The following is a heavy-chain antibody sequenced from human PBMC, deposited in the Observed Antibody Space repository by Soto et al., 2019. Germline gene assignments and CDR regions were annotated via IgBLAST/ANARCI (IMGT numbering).Heavy chain of an antibody. J-gene: IGHJ4*02. V-gene: IGHV1-69*02. D-gene: IGHD4-17*01. Sequence: QVQLVQSGAEVKKPGSSVKVSCKPSGGTFTSYTFSWVRQAPGQGFEWMGRIIPFLSITNYAQKFQGRVSITANKSTCTAYMELSSLTSEDTALYFWARPPTRSTAYAYFDLWGQGTLVTVSS. CDR3: ARPPTRSTAYAYFDL. CDR2: IIPFLSIT. CDR1: GGTFTSYT.